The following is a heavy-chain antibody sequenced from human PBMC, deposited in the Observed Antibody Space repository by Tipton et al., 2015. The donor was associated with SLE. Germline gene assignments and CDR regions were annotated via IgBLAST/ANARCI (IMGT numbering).Heavy chain of an antibody. V-gene: IGHV3-7*01. J-gene: IGHJ4*02. CDR3: ARGVDN. CDR2: IKEDGSET. CDR1: GFAFSFHT. Sequence: SLRLSCTASGFAFSFHTMTWVRQAPGKGLEWVANIKEDGSETYYVDSVKGRFTISRDNAKTSLYLQMNNLRAEDTAVYYCARGVDNWGQGTLVTVSS.